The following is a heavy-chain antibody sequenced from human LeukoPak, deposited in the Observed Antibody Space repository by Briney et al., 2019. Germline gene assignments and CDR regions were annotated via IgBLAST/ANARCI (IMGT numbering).Heavy chain of an antibody. CDR3: ARDNVGATPFDY. J-gene: IGHJ4*02. Sequence: GGSLRLSCAASGFTFSYFWMSWVRQAPGKGLEWVANINLDGTERHYVDSVKGRFTISRDNARKSLYLQTNSLRYEDTAVYYCARDNVGATPFDYWGQGTLVTVSS. V-gene: IGHV3-7*05. CDR1: GFTFSYFW. D-gene: IGHD1-26*01. CDR2: INLDGTER.